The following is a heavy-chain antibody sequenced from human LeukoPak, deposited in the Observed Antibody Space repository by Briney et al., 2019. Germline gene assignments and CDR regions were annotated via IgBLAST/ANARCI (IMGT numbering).Heavy chain of an antibody. CDR2: INPNSGGT. V-gene: IGHV1-2*02. Sequence: ASVKVSCKTSGYTFTGYYIHWVRQAPGQGLEWMGWINPNSGGTNYAQNFQGRVTMTRDTSINTAYMELSSLRSEDTAVYYCARGLSRGRYSSGWSGYGMDVWGQGTTVTVSS. CDR3: ARGLSRGRYSSGWSGYGMDV. D-gene: IGHD6-19*01. J-gene: IGHJ6*02. CDR1: GYTFTGYY.